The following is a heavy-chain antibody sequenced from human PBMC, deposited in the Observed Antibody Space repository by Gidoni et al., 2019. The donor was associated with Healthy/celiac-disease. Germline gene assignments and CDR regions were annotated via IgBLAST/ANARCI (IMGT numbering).Heavy chain of an antibody. CDR2: ISGSGGST. J-gene: IGHJ3*02. CDR3: AKDLGDYDFWSGQSDAFDI. CDR1: GSTFCGCA. D-gene: IGHD3-3*01. Sequence: EVQLLESGGGLVQPGGSLRLSCAASGSTFCGCAMSWVRQAPGKGLEWVSAISGSGGSTYYADSVKGRFTISRDNSKNTLYLQMNSLRAEDTAVYYCAKDLGDYDFWSGQSDAFDIWGQGTMVTVSS. V-gene: IGHV3-23*01.